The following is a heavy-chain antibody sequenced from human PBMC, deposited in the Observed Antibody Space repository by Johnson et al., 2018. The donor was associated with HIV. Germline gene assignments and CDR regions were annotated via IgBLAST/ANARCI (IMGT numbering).Heavy chain of an antibody. CDR2: IKSVSDDETK. Sequence: VQLVESGGGLVKPGGSLKLSCTASGFTFSNAWMSWVRQAPGKGLEWVGRIKSVSDDETKDYGSPVKGRFTISRDDSSNTLYLQMNGLKTEDTAVYYCTTPGDRWYTLVGEAAFDIWGQGTMVTVSS. V-gene: IGHV3-15*01. J-gene: IGHJ3*02. D-gene: IGHD2-15*01. CDR3: TTPGDRWYTLVGEAAFDI. CDR1: GFTFSNAW.